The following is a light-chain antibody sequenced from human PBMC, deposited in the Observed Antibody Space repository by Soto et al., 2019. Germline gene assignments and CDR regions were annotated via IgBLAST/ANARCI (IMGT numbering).Light chain of an antibody. CDR2: AAS. Sequence: EIVLTQSPGTLSLSPGERATLSCRASQTVRSNYLPWYQQKPGQAPRLLISAASTRATGIPARFSGSGSGTDFTLTISSLQSEDFAVYYCQQYNVWPLTFGGGTKVDIK. V-gene: IGKV3-15*01. J-gene: IGKJ4*01. CDR1: QTVRSN. CDR3: QQYNVWPLT.